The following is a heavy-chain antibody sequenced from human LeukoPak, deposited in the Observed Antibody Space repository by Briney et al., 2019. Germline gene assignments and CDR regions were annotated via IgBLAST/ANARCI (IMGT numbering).Heavy chain of an antibody. CDR3: ARDREGYSSSWYEPHGMDV. V-gene: IGHV3-23*01. CDR1: GSTFSIYA. D-gene: IGHD6-13*01. J-gene: IGHJ6*02. Sequence: GGSLRLSCAASGSTFSIYAMSWVRQAPGKGLEWVSTISGSGDVSYYADSVKGRFTISRDNSKNTLYLQMNSLRAEDTAVYYCARDREGYSSSWYEPHGMDVWGQGTTVTVSS. CDR2: ISGSGDVS.